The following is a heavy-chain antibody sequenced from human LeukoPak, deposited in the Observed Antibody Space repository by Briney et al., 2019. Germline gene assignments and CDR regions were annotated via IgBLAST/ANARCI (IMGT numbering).Heavy chain of an antibody. Sequence: ASVKVSCKASGYTFTIYYMHWVRQAPGQGLEWMGIINPSGGSTSYAQKFQGRVTMTRDMSTSTVYMELSSLRSEDTAVYYCARGPSGLGFYYYYMDVWGKGTTVTVSS. D-gene: IGHD1-26*01. CDR1: GYTFTIYY. CDR2: INPSGGST. CDR3: ARGPSGLGFYYYYMDV. J-gene: IGHJ6*03. V-gene: IGHV1-46*01.